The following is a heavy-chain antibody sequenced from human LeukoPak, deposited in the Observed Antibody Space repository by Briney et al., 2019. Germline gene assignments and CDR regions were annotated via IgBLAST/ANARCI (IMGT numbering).Heavy chain of an antibody. J-gene: IGHJ4*02. Sequence: GGSLRLSCAASGFYFRDHWMDWVRQAPGKGLEWVGHIKTDGSKTYYLDSLKGRISISRDNTNNALYLQMNSLMVEDTAVYYCVKNDGWFHLAQWGQGTLVTVSS. CDR2: IKTDGSKT. V-gene: IGHV3-7*03. CDR1: GFYFRDHW. D-gene: IGHD6-19*01. CDR3: VKNDGWFHLAQ.